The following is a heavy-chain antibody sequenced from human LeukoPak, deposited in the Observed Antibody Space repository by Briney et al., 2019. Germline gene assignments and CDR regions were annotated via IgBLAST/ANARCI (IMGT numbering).Heavy chain of an antibody. J-gene: IGHJ4*02. Sequence: ASVKVSCKASGYSFSAHYMHWIRQAPGQGLEWMGQSNPDNVGTKYAPKFQGRVTMTRDTSIATVYMELSSLRSEDTAVYYCARGPTYYYDSSGYSRPDYWGQGTLVTVSS. CDR3: ARGPTYYYDSSGYSRPDY. D-gene: IGHD3-22*01. V-gene: IGHV1-2*06. CDR1: GYSFSAHY. CDR2: SNPDNVGT.